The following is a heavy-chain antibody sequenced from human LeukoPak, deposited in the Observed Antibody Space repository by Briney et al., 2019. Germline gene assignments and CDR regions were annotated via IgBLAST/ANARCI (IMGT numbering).Heavy chain of an antibody. D-gene: IGHD3-16*02. V-gene: IGHV4-34*01. J-gene: IGHJ4*02. CDR2: INHSGST. CDR3: ARGPHDYVWGSYRYGSFDY. Sequence: PSETLSLTCAVYGGSFSGCYWSWIRQPPGKGLEWIWEINHSGSTNYNPSLKGRVTISVDTSKNQFSLKLSSVTAADTAVYYCARGPHDYVWGSYRYGSFDYWGQGTLVTVSS. CDR1: GGSFSGCY.